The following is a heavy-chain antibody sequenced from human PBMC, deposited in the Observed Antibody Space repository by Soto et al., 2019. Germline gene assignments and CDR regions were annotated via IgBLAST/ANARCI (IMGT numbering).Heavy chain of an antibody. D-gene: IGHD3-3*01. Sequence: GESLKISCKGSGYSFTTYWIGWVRQMPGKGLEWMGIIYPGDSDTRYSPSFQGQVTISADKSISTAYLHWSSLRASDTAMYYCARPSFTIFGVVPSAPFDLWGQGNLVTVSS. CDR1: GYSFTTYW. J-gene: IGHJ4*02. CDR2: IYPGDSDT. V-gene: IGHV5-51*01. CDR3: ARPSFTIFGVVPSAPFDL.